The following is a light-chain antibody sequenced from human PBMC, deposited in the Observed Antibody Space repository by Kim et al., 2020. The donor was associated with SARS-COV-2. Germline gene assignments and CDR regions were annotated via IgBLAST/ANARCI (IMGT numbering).Light chain of an antibody. CDR1: QTLSGR. V-gene: IGKV1-5*01. J-gene: IGKJ1*01. CDR3: QHRKT. CDR2: DAS. Sequence: DIQMTQSPSTLSASVGDSVTITCRASQTLSGRLAWYQQKPGKAPKLLIFDASTLESGVPSRFRGSGSGTDFILTISSLQPDDSATYYCQHRKTFGQGTKVDIK.